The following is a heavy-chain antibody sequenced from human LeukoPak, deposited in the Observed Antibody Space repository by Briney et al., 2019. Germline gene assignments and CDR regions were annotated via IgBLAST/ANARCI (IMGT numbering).Heavy chain of an antibody. J-gene: IGHJ4*02. CDR1: GGSISSSSYY. CDR3: ARLYYGSGPDDY. Sequence: SETLSLTCAVSGGSISSSSYYWGWIRQPPGKGLEWIGSIYYIGSTYYNPSLKSRVTISLDTSKNQFSLKLSSVTAADTAVYYCARLYYGSGPDDYWGRGTLVTVSS. V-gene: IGHV4-39*01. CDR2: IYYIGST. D-gene: IGHD3-10*01.